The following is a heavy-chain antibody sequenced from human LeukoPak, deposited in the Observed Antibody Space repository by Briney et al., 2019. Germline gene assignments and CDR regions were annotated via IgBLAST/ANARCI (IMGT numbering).Heavy chain of an antibody. CDR1: GFTFSSYA. CDR3: ARDSRQWLETASFDY. D-gene: IGHD6-19*01. Sequence: QTGGSLRLSCAASGFTFSSYAMTWVRQAPGKGLEWVSAISGSGGSTYFADSVRGRFSISRDNSKNTLYLEMKSLTTEDTAIYYCARDSRQWLETASFDYWGQGALVTVSS. J-gene: IGHJ4*02. CDR2: ISGSGGST. V-gene: IGHV3-23*01.